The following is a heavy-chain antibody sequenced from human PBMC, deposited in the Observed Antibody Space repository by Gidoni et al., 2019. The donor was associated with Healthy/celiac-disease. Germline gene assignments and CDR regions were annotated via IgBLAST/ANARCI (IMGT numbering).Heavy chain of an antibody. J-gene: IGHJ6*02. CDR2: ISYDGSNK. D-gene: IGHD2-2*01. CDR3: ARDHGSTFYYYYGMDV. V-gene: IGHV3-30-3*01. CDR1: GFPFSSYA. Sequence: QVQLVESGGGVVQPGGSLRLSCSASGFPFSSYAMHWVRQAPGKGLEWVAVISYDGSNKYYADSVKGRFTISRDNSKNTLYLQMNSLRAEDTAVYYCARDHGSTFYYYYGMDVWGQGTTVTVSS.